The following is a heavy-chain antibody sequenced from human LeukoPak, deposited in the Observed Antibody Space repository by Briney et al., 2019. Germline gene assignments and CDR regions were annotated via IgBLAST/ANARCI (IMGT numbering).Heavy chain of an antibody. CDR1: GYTLTELS. D-gene: IGHD3-22*01. V-gene: IGHV1-24*01. CDR3: ATAIFGSSGYYLDY. CDR2: FDPEDGET. J-gene: IGHJ4*02. Sequence: GASVTVSCKVSGYTLTELSMHWVRQAPGKGLEWMGGFDPEDGETIYAQKFQGRVTMTEDTSTDTAYMELSSLRSEDTAVYYCATAIFGSSGYYLDYWGQGTLVTVSS.